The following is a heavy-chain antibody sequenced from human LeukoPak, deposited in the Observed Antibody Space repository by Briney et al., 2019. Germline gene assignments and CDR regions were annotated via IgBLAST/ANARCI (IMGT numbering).Heavy chain of an antibody. J-gene: IGHJ4*01. CDR2: INQNGWEK. CDR1: GFTFXSYX. V-gene: IGHV3-7*01. D-gene: IGHD6-13*01. Sequence: GFTFXSYXXQXVGXXPGXGXEWGSSINQNGWEKSYVDSVKGRFTISRDNPKNSLYLQMNSLRAEDTAVYYCARDGTAAGLYFDLWGQGTLVTVSS. CDR3: ARDGTAAGLYFDL.